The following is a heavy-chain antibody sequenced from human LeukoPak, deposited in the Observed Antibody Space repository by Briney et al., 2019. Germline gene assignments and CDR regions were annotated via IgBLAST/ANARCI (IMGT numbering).Heavy chain of an antibody. CDR1: GGSLSSYY. V-gene: IGHV4-59*12. J-gene: IGHJ4*02. D-gene: IGHD3-10*01. Sequence: SETLSLTCTVSGGSLSSYYWSWIRQPPGKGLEWIGYIYYSGSTNYNPSLKSRVTISVDTSKNQFSLKLSSVTAADTAVYYCARGRLGGSGSYYNHYFDYWGQGTLVTVSS. CDR2: IYYSGST. CDR3: ARGRLGGSGSYYNHYFDY.